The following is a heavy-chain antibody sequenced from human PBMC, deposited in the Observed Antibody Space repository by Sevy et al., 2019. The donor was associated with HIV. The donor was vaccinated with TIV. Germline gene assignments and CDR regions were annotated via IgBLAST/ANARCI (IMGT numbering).Heavy chain of an antibody. CDR2: ISWNSGGI. CDR3: AKGGPDYHYGMDV. V-gene: IGHV3-9*01. Sequence: GGCLRLSCTASGFTFDDHAMHWVRQGPGKGLEWVSGISWNSGGIDYADSVKGRFTISRDNAKNSLYLQMNSLRPEDTALYFCAKGGPDYHYGMDVWGQGTTVTVSS. CDR1: GFTFDDHA. J-gene: IGHJ6*02.